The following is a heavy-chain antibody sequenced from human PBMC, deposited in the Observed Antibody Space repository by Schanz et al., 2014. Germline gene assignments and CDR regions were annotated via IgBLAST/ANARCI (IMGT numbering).Heavy chain of an antibody. CDR3: AKDAAYYDSVICPDH. CDR2: IYSSGST. Sequence: EVQLVESGGGLVQPGGSLRLSCSASGFTVSNSYIHWVRQAPGKGLEWVSTIYSSGSTYYADSVRGRFTISRDNAKNLLYLQMNSLRAEDTAIYFCAKDAAYYDSVICPDHWGQGTLVTVSS. D-gene: IGHD3-22*01. V-gene: IGHV3-53*01. J-gene: IGHJ4*02. CDR1: GFTVSNSY.